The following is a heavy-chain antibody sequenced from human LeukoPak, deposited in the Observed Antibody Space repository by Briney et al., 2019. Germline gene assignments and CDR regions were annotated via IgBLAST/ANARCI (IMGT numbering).Heavy chain of an antibody. J-gene: IGHJ5*02. CDR2: ISSSGFTI. CDR1: GFSFSSYS. Sequence: GGSLRLSCAASGFSFSSYSMNWVRQAPGKGLEWVAYISSSGFTIYYADSVKGRFTISRDDAKNSLFLQMNSLRAEDTAVYYCARVSGSGRFDPWGQETLVTVSS. CDR3: ARVSGSGRFDP. V-gene: IGHV3-48*01. D-gene: IGHD6-19*01.